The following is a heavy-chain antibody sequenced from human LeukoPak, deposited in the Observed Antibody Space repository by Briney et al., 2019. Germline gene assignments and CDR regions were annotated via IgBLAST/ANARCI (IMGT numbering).Heavy chain of an antibody. CDR2: IYYSGST. V-gene: IGHV4-59*11. CDR3: ARVKGGSSSTLFDY. D-gene: IGHD6-6*01. CDR1: GGSISGHY. J-gene: IGHJ4*02. Sequence: TSETLSLTCTVSGGSISGHYWSWIRQPPEKGLEWIGYIYYSGSTNYNPSLKSRVTISVDTSKNQFSLKLSSVTAADTAVYYCARVKGGSSSTLFDYWGQGTLVTVSS.